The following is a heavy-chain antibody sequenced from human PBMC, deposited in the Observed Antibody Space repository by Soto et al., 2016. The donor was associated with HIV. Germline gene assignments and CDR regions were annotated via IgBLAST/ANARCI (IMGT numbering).Heavy chain of an antibody. D-gene: IGHD7-27*01. CDR2: IYLSGIT. CDR1: GGSMSTSY. CDR3: ARGTTGDAFGLDS. Sequence: QVQLQESGPGLVKSSETLSLTCSFSGGSMSTSYWNWIRQPPGKGLEWIGYIYLSGITTYSPSLKSRLTMSIDKSKSQFSLKLSSVTAADTAVYFCARGTTGDAFGLDSWGQGTLVTVSS. V-gene: IGHV4-59*01. J-gene: IGHJ4*02.